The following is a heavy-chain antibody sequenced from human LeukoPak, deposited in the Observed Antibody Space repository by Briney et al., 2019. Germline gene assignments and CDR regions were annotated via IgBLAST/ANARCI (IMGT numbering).Heavy chain of an antibody. J-gene: IGHJ4*02. Sequence: GRSLRLSCAASGFTFDDYAMHWVRQAPGKGLEWVSGISWNSGSIGYADSVKGRFTISRDNSRNTLYLQMDSLRAEDTALYYCAKGRLDPNLVLDYWGQGTLVTVSS. CDR3: AKGRLDPNLVLDY. CDR1: GFTFDDYA. D-gene: IGHD2-8*02. CDR2: ISWNSGSI. V-gene: IGHV3-9*01.